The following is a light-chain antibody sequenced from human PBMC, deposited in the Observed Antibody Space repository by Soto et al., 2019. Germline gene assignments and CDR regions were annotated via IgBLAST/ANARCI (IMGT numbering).Light chain of an antibody. V-gene: IGKV3-20*01. Sequence: EIVLTQSPGTLSLSPGERATLSCRASQSVSSSYLAWYQQKPGQAPRLLIYGASSRATGIPDRFSGSGSGTDFTLTISRLEPEDSAVYYCQPYGSSPTFGQGTKVEIK. CDR1: QSVSSSY. CDR3: QPYGSSPT. CDR2: GAS. J-gene: IGKJ1*01.